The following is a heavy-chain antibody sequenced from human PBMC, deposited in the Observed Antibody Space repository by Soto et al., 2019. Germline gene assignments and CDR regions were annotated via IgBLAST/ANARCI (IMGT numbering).Heavy chain of an antibody. J-gene: IGHJ4*02. CDR2: ISNGGDAT. D-gene: IGHD5-12*01. CDR3: AMGGGYRYLDY. Sequence: GRSLRLSGTCSVFTFVRYGMSWVRQVPGKGLEWVSFISNGGDATHSSASVKGRFTISRDNSKNTLYLQMNTLRAEDTAVYYCAMGGGYRYLDYWGQGALVTVSS. V-gene: IGHV3-23*01. CDR1: VFTFVRYG.